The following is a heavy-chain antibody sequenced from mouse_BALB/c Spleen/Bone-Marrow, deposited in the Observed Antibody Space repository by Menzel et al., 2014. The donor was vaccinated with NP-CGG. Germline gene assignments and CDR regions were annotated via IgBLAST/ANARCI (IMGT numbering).Heavy chain of an antibody. Sequence: VQVVESGAELVKPGASVKLSCKASGYTFTSYWMHWVKQSPGQGLEWIGEINPSNGRTNYNEKFKIKATLTVDKSSSTAYMQLSSLTSEDSAVYYCASYRGAYWGQGTLVTVSA. CDR1: GYTFTSYW. CDR2: INPSNGRT. D-gene: IGHD2-12*01. J-gene: IGHJ3*01. V-gene: IGHV1S81*02. CDR3: ASYRGAY.